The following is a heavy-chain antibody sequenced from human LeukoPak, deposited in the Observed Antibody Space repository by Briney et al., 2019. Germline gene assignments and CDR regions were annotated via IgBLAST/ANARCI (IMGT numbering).Heavy chain of an antibody. J-gene: IGHJ4*02. CDR3: ARISPNWGHPLDS. CDR2: IYASGYT. V-gene: IGHV4-61*02. D-gene: IGHD7-27*01. CDR1: GGSISGGIYS. Sequence: SQTLSLTCTVSGGSISGGIYSWSRIRQPAGKGLECIGRIYASGYTNYNPSLVGRVTISVDTSKNQFSLNLASVTAADTAVYYCARISPNWGHPLDSWDQGTLVTVSS.